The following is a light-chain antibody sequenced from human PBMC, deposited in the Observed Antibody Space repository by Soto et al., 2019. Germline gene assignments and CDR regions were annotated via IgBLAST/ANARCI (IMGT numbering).Light chain of an antibody. CDR2: WAT. CDR3: QQYYSIRLT. V-gene: IGKV4-1*01. CDR1: QSLLYSSNNKNY. Sequence: DIVMTQSPDSLAVSLGERATINCKSSQSLLYSSNNKNYLAWYQQKPGQPPKLLIYWATTRESGVPDRFSGSGSGTDFTLTISSLQAEDVAVYLCQQYYSIRLTFGGGTKVEIK. J-gene: IGKJ4*01.